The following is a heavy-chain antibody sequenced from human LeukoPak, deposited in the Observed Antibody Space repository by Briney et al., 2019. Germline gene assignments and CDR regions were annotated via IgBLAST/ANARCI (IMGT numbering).Heavy chain of an antibody. CDR3: ALGAAGTYNY. J-gene: IGHJ4*02. Sequence: SQTLSLTCVISGDSVSSNNAAWNWIRQSPSTGLEWLGRTYYRSNWYNDYAASVKSRITIKPDTSKNQFSLQLNSVTPEDTAVYYCALGAAGTYNYWGQRTLVTVSS. CDR1: GDSVSSNNAA. V-gene: IGHV6-1*01. CDR2: TYYRSNWYN. D-gene: IGHD6-13*01.